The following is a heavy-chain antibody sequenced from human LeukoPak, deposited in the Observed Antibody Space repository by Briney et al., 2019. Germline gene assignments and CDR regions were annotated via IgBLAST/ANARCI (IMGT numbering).Heavy chain of an antibody. Sequence: GGSLRLSCAASGFTFSSYEMNWVCQAPGKGLEWVSSISSSSSYIYYADSVKGRFTISRDNAKNSLYLQMNSLRAEDTAVYYCARGANPGYSFDYWGQGTLVTVSS. CDR3: ARGANPGYSFDY. CDR2: ISSSSSYI. V-gene: IGHV3-21*01. D-gene: IGHD1-14*01. J-gene: IGHJ4*02. CDR1: GFTFSSYE.